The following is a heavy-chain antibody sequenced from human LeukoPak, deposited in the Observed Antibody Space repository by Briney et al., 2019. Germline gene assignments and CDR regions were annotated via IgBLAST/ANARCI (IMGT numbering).Heavy chain of an antibody. D-gene: IGHD3-16*02. CDR1: GFTFSSYG. Sequence: GGSLRLSCAASGFTFSSYGMSWVRQAPGKGLEWVSATSGSGGSTYYADSVKGRFTISRDNSKNTLYLQMNSLRAEDTAVYYCAKDQLSTRGIFDYWGQGTLVTVSS. CDR3: AKDQLSTRGIFDY. V-gene: IGHV3-23*01. CDR2: TSGSGGST. J-gene: IGHJ4*02.